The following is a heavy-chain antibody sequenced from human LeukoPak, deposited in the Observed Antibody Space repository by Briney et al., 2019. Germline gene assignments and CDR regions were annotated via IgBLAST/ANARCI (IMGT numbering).Heavy chain of an antibody. J-gene: IGHJ3*02. CDR2: INSDGSST. V-gene: IGHV3-74*01. D-gene: IGHD2-15*01. Sequence: GGSLRLSCAASGFTFSSYWMHWVRQAPGKGLVWVSRINSDGSSTSYADSVKGRFTISRDNAKNSLYLQMNSLRAEDTAVYYCARDLSVEVVAATDHAFDIWGQGTMVTVSS. CDR1: GFTFSSYW. CDR3: ARDLSVEVVAATDHAFDI.